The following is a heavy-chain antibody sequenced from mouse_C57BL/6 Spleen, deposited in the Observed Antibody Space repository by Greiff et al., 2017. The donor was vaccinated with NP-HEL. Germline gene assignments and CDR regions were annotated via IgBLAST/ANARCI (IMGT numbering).Heavy chain of an antibody. CDR3: ARLDVNYDFDY. J-gene: IGHJ2*01. CDR2: INPYNGGT. CDR1: GYTFTDYY. D-gene: IGHD2-1*01. V-gene: IGHV1-19*01. Sequence: VQLQQSGAELVRPGASVKMSCKASGYTFTDYYMNWVKQSHGKSLEWIGVINPYNGGTSYNQKFKGKATLTVDKSSSTAYMELNSLTSEDSAVYYCARLDVNYDFDYWGQGTTLTVSS.